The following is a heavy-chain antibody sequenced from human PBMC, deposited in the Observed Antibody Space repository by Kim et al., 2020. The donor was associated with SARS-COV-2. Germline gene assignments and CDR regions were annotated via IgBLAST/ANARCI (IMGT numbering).Heavy chain of an antibody. CDR1: GFTFSSYA. J-gene: IGHJ6*01. D-gene: IGHD2-15*01. CDR3: ARGGAIVVVVAGTFEYYG. CDR2: ISYDGSNK. V-gene: IGHV3-30*04. Sequence: GGSLRLSCAASGFTFSSYAMHWVRQAPGKGLEWVAAISYDGSNKYYEDSVKGRSTISRDNSKNTLYQQKSSMRAEETAEYYGARGGAIVVVVAGTFEYYG.